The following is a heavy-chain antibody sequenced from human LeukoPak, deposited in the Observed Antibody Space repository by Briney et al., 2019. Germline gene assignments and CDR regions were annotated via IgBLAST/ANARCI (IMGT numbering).Heavy chain of an antibody. CDR3: ARQEGSGGSVWFDP. J-gene: IGHJ5*02. V-gene: IGHV4-39*01. CDR2: IYYSGST. CDR1: GGSISSSSYY. Sequence: SETLPLTCTVSGGSISSSSYYWGWIRQPPGRGLEWIGSIYYSGSTYYNPSLKSRVTISVDTSKNQFSLKLSSVTAADTAVYYCARQEGSGGSVWFDPWGQGTLVTVSS. D-gene: IGHD3-10*01.